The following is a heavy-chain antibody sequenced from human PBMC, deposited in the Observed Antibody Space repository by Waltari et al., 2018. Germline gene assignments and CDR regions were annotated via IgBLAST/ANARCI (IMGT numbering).Heavy chain of an antibody. CDR1: GGSISGYY. V-gene: IGHV4-4*07. J-gene: IGHJ4*02. Sequence: QVLLQESGPGLVKPSETLSLTCTVSGGSISGYYWNWIRQPPGKGLEWIGRIYTSGSTNYNPSLKSRVTISINTSNNQFSLKLSSVTAADTAVYYCARVLYDSSGYGPDYWGQGTLVTVSS. D-gene: IGHD3-22*01. CDR2: IYTSGST. CDR3: ARVLYDSSGYGPDY.